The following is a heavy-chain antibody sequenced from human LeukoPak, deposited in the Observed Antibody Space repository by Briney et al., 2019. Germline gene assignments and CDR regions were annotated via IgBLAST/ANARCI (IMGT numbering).Heavy chain of an antibody. CDR1: GFTFTNYG. CDR3: AKDVLRTSGMPD. J-gene: IGHJ4*02. D-gene: IGHD1-1*01. Sequence: PGGALRLSCAASGFTFTNYGMHWVRQAPGKGLDWVAFVGDDGTSEYYADSVKGRFAISRHNSKNTLYLQMKSLRPEDTALYYCAKDVLRTSGMPDWGQGTLVTVSS. V-gene: IGHV3-30*02. CDR2: VGDDGTSE.